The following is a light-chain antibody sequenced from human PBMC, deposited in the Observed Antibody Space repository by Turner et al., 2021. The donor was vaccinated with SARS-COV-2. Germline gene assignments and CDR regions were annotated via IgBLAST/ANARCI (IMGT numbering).Light chain of an antibody. J-gene: IGKJ1*01. Sequence: AIQMTQSPSSFSASTGDRVTFTCRASQAVSTYLAWYQQKPGRAPKLLIYAVSTLQSGVPSRFSGGGSGTDFTLTISCLQSDDFATYYCQQYYDYPVTFGQGTKVENK. CDR2: AVS. V-gene: IGKV1-8*01. CDR3: QQYYDYPVT. CDR1: QAVSTY.